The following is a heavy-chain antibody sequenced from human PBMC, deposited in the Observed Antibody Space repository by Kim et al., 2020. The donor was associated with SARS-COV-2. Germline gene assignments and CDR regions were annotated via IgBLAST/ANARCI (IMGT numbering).Heavy chain of an antibody. J-gene: IGHJ4*02. V-gene: IGHV1-3*01. D-gene: IGHD2-2*01. Sequence: NGNTKYSQKYQGRVTITRDTSASTAYMELSSLRSEDTAVYYCARGPQPAYWGQGTLVTVSS. CDR2: NGNT. CDR3: ARGPQPAY.